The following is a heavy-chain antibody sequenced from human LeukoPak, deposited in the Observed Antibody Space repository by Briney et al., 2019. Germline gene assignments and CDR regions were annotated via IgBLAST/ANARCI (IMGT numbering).Heavy chain of an antibody. CDR3: AKGSGYDFRPNWFDA. V-gene: IGHV3-9*03. CDR2: ISWNSSGM. D-gene: IGHD3-3*01. CDR1: GFTFDDYA. J-gene: IGHJ5*02. Sequence: PGRSLRLSCAASGFTFDDYAMHWVRQAPGKGLEWVSDISWNSSGMDYADTVKGRFTISRDNAKNFLYLQMNSLRVEDMALYYWAKGSGYDFRPNWFDAWGQETLVTVSS.